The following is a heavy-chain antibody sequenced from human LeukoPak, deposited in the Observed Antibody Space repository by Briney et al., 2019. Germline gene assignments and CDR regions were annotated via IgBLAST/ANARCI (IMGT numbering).Heavy chain of an antibody. CDR2: INSDGSSP. V-gene: IGHV3-74*01. CDR3: SKTSGGNY. D-gene: IGHD2-15*01. J-gene: IGHJ4*02. CDR1: GFPFSSNW. Sequence: PGGSLRLSCAASGFPFSSNWMHWVRQAPGKGLVWVSRINSDGSSPHYADSVKGRFTISRDNSKNTLYLQMNGLRAEDTAVYYCSKTSGGNYWGQGTLVTVSS.